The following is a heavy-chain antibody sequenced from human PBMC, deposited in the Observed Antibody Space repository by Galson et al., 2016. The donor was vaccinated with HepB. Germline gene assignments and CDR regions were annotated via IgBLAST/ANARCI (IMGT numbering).Heavy chain of an antibody. Sequence: SLRLSCAAFGLNFDDYAMHWVRQPPGKGLEWVSGISWNSAFIGYADSVRGRFTISRDNAKNSLYLQMDSLRSEDTALYYCAKAQYGSGTFLAIDYWGRGTLVTVSA. J-gene: IGHJ4*02. V-gene: IGHV3-9*01. CDR2: ISWNSAFI. CDR1: GLNFDDYA. CDR3: AKAQYGSGTFLAIDY. D-gene: IGHD3-10*01.